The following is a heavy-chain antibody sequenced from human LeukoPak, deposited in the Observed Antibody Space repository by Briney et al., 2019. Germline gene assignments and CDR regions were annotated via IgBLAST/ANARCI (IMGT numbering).Heavy chain of an antibody. CDR3: ARESGILRRYSYGH. J-gene: IGHJ1*01. CDR2: IPYDGNNK. V-gene: IGHV3-30-3*01. Sequence: SGGSLRLSCAPSGFTFSSYAMHWVRQAPGKGLEWVSGIPYDGNNKKYADSVKSRFTISRDNSKNTLYLQMNSLRAEDTAVYYCARESGILRRYSYGHWGQGTLVTVSS. D-gene: IGHD5-18*01. CDR1: GFTFSSYA.